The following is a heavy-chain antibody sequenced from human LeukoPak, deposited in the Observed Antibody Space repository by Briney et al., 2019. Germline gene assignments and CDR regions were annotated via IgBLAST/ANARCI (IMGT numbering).Heavy chain of an antibody. CDR2: SKDSGAT. D-gene: IGHD1-26*01. CDR3: ARLSVIVGSTLEYYYYYMDV. J-gene: IGHJ6*03. CDR1: GGSISSSSYY. V-gene: IGHV4-61*05. Sequence: MASETLSLTCTVAGGSISSSSYYWGWIRQPAGKRREWDGESKDSGATNYNPPLKSRVTISADKSKHQVSLKLTSVTAADTAVYYCARLSVIVGSTLEYYYYYMDVWGQGTTVTVSS.